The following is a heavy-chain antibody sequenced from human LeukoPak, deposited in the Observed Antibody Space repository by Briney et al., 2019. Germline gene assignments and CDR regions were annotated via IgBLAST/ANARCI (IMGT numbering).Heavy chain of an antibody. CDR2: ISSSSSYT. CDR1: GFTFSDYY. Sequence: GGSLRLSCAASGFTFSDYYMSWIRQAPGKGLEWVSYISSSSSYTNYADSVKGRFTISRDNAKNSLYLQMNSLRAEDTAVYYCARDLGYSSGTDYWGQGTLVTVSS. V-gene: IGHV3-11*06. J-gene: IGHJ4*02. CDR3: ARDLGYSSGTDY. D-gene: IGHD6-19*01.